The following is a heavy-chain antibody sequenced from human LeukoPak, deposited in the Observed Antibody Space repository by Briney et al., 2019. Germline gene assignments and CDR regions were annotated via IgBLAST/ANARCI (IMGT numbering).Heavy chain of an antibody. V-gene: IGHV1-46*01. D-gene: IGHD6-19*01. CDR1: GYTFTSYY. Sequence: ASVKVSCKASGYTFTSYYMHWVRQAPGQGLEWMGIINPGGGSTSYAQKFQGRVTMTRDTSTSTVYMELSSLRSEDTAVYYCARDSGGWDYYYYYMDVWGKGTTVTVSS. J-gene: IGHJ6*03. CDR2: INPGGGST. CDR3: ARDSGGWDYYYYYMDV.